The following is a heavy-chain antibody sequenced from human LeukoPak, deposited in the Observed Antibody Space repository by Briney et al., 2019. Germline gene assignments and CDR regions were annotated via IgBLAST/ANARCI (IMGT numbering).Heavy chain of an antibody. Sequence: ASVKVSCKASGYTFTSYGISWVLQAPGQGLEWMGWISAYNGNTNYAQKLQGRVTMTADTSTSTAYMELRSLRSDDTAVYYCARVLGIAAAGHNWFDPWGQGTLVTVSS. J-gene: IGHJ5*02. CDR1: GYTFTSYG. CDR3: ARVLGIAAAGHNWFDP. V-gene: IGHV1-18*01. D-gene: IGHD6-13*01. CDR2: ISAYNGNT.